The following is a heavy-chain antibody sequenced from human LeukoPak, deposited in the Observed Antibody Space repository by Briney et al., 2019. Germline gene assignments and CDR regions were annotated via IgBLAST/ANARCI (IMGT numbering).Heavy chain of an antibody. CDR3: ATRSISSWYGGFDY. J-gene: IGHJ4*02. Sequence: SETLSLTCTVSGGSISSYYWSWIRQPPGKGLEWIGYIYYSGSTNYNPSLKSRVTISVDTSKNQFSLKLSSVTAADTAVYYCATRSISSWYGGFDYWGQGTLVTVSS. V-gene: IGHV4-59*12. CDR2: IYYSGST. CDR1: GGSISSYY. D-gene: IGHD6-13*01.